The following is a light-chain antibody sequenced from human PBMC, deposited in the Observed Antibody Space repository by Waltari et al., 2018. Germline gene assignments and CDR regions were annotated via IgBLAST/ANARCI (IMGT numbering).Light chain of an antibody. CDR2: GAS. Sequence: EIVLTQSPGTLSLSPGERVTLSCRASQSIGTFLAWYQQKPGQPPRLLIYGASIRAAGIPDRVSGSGSGTDFSLTISRLEPEDFAVYYCQHYVRLPGTFGQGTKVQIK. CDR1: QSIGTF. J-gene: IGKJ1*01. CDR3: QHYVRLPGT. V-gene: IGKV3-20*01.